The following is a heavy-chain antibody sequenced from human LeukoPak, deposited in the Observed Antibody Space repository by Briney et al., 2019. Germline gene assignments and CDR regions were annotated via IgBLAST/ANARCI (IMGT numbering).Heavy chain of an antibody. CDR1: GFTFSRYD. J-gene: IGHJ6*02. Sequence: QPGGSLRLSCAASGFTFSRYDMHWVRQGTGNGLEWVSAIGTGGDTHYPGSVKGRFTISRENAKNSLYLQMNSLRAGDTAVYYCARGYDSSGARMDVWGQGTTVTVSS. D-gene: IGHD3-22*01. V-gene: IGHV3-13*04. CDR3: ARGYDSSGARMDV. CDR2: IGTGGDT.